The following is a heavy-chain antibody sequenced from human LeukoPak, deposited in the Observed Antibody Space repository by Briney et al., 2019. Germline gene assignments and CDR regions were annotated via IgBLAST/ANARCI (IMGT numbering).Heavy chain of an antibody. CDR3: ARETRVTDEGGY. D-gene: IGHD2-21*02. V-gene: IGHV4-30-4*01. CDR1: GGSISSGDYY. CDR2: IYYSGST. J-gene: IGHJ4*02. Sequence: SETLSLTCTVSGGSISSGDYYWSWIRQPPGKGLEWIGYIYYSGSTYYNPSLKSRVTISVDTSKNQFSLKLSSVTAADTAVYYCARETRVTDEGGYWGQGTLVTVSS.